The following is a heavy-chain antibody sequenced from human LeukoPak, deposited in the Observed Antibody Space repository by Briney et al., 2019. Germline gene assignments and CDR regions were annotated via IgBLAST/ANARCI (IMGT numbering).Heavy chain of an antibody. CDR2: ISYDGSNK. V-gene: IGHV3-30-3*01. Sequence: PGGSLRLSCAASGFTFSSYAMHWVRQAPGKGLEWVAVISYDGSNKYYADSVKGRFTISRDNSKNTLYLQMNSLRAEDTAVYYCARDRRIGRAVAGTGELGYWGQGTLVTVSS. CDR1: GFTFSSYA. D-gene: IGHD6-19*01. J-gene: IGHJ4*02. CDR3: ARDRRIGRAVAGTGELGY.